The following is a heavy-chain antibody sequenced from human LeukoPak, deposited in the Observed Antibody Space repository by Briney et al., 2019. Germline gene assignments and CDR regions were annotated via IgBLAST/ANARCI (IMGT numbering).Heavy chain of an antibody. Sequence: GGSLRLSCAASGFTFSNYAMSWVRQAPGKGLEWVSSMSGSGANTYHADSVKGRFTISRDNPKNTLYLQMHSLRAEDTAVYYCTKDLDFWSGYYRGVFNMWGQGTMVTVSS. D-gene: IGHD3-3*01. V-gene: IGHV3-23*01. CDR1: GFTFSNYA. CDR3: TKDLDFWSGYYRGVFNM. CDR2: MSGSGANT. J-gene: IGHJ3*02.